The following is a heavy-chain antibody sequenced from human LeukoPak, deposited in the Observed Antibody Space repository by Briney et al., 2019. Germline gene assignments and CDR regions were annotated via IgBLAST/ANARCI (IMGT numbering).Heavy chain of an antibody. CDR1: GGSFSGYY. J-gene: IGHJ5*02. Sequence: SETLSLTYAVYGGSFSGYYWSWIRQPPGKGLEWIGEINHSGSTNYNPSLKSRVTISVDTSKNQFSLKLSSVTAADTAVYYCARGRVTMIVVVPRTYNWFDPWGQGTLVTVSS. D-gene: IGHD3-22*01. CDR3: ARGRVTMIVVVPRTYNWFDP. V-gene: IGHV4-34*01. CDR2: INHSGST.